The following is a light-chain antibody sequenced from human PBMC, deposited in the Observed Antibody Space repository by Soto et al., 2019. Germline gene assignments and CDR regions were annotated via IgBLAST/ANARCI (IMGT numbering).Light chain of an antibody. CDR3: QERSDGPAFT. CDR2: DSY. Sequence: EIVLTQSPATLSLSPGERATLSCRASQSISSFLAWYQQKPGQAPRLLIYDSYNRATGIPARFSGSGSGTDFTLTLSSLEPEDFAVYYCQERSDGPAFTFGQGTKLEIK. V-gene: IGKV3-11*01. CDR1: QSISSF. J-gene: IGKJ2*01.